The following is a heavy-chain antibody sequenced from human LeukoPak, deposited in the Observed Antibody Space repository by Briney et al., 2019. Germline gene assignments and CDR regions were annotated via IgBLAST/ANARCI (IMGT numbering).Heavy chain of an antibody. Sequence: GGSLRLSCAASGFTFSSHWMSWVRQAPGKGLEWVANIKQDGSEKYYVDSVKGRFTISRDNAKNSLYLQMNSLRAEDTAVYYCARLIERAIKNWGQGTLVTVSS. CDR2: IKQDGSEK. CDR1: GFTFSSHW. V-gene: IGHV3-7*01. D-gene: IGHD1-26*01. J-gene: IGHJ4*02. CDR3: ARLIERAIKN.